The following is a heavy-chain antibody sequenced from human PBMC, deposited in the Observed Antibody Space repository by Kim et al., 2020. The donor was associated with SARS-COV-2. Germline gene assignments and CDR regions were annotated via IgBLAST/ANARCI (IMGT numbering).Heavy chain of an antibody. D-gene: IGHD3-22*01. J-gene: IGHJ6*02. CDR2: IKSKTDGGTT. CDR1: GFTFSNAW. Sequence: GGSLRLSCAASGFTFSNAWMSWVRQAPGKGLEWVGRIKSKTDGGTTDYAAHVRGRFTISRDDSKTTLYLQMNSLKTEDTAVYYCTTEVYYYDSSGYYMDYYGMDVWGQGTTVTVSS. V-gene: IGHV3-15*01. CDR3: TTEVYYYDSSGYYMDYYGMDV.